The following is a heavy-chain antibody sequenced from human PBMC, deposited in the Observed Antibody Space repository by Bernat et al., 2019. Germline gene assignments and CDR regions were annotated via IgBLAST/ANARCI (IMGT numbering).Heavy chain of an antibody. V-gene: IGHV3-7*01. Sequence: EVQLVESGGGLVQPGGSLRLPCAASGFTFSNYWMNWVRQAPGKGLEWVANIKEDGSVKQYVDSVKGRFSISRDNAKNSLYLQMNSLTAEDTAVYYCVPGYCGSDCYSVASWGQGTLVIVSS. D-gene: IGHD2-21*02. CDR3: VPGYCGSDCYSVAS. CDR1: GFTFSNYW. J-gene: IGHJ5*01. CDR2: IKEDGSVK.